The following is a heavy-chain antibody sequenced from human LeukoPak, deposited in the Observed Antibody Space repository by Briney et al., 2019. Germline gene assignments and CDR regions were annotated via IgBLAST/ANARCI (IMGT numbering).Heavy chain of an antibody. CDR1: GFTFSSYS. V-gene: IGHV3-21*04. CDR2: ISSSSSYI. J-gene: IGHJ4*02. D-gene: IGHD3-22*01. CDR3: ARDRDSSGYYSR. Sequence: GGSLRLSCAASGFTFSSYSMNWVRQAPGKGLEWVSSISSSSSYIYYADSVKGRFTISRDNAKNSLYLQMNSLRADDTAVYYCARDRDSSGYYSRWGQGTLVTVSS.